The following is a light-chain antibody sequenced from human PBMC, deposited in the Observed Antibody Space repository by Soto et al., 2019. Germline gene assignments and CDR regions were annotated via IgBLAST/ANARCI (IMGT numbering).Light chain of an antibody. CDR1: QSIRTN. Sequence: EIMMTQSPATVSVSPGERATRSCRATQSIRTNVGWYQQKPGQALRHLIYDASTPATGLSSRFSGSGSGTEFTLTISSLQSEDVPLYYCQQYNDWPPLTFGGGTRLEI. CDR3: QQYNDWPPLT. J-gene: IGKJ4*01. V-gene: IGKV3-15*01. CDR2: DAS.